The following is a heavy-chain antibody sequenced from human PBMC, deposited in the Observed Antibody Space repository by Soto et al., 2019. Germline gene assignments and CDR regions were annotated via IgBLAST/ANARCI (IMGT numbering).Heavy chain of an antibody. V-gene: IGHV5-51*01. CDR2: IYPGDSDT. CDR3: ARQYYDFWSGSCTGSSYFDL. Sequence: GESLKISCKGSGYSFTGYWIGWVRQMPGKGLEWMGIIYPGDSDTKYSPSYQGRVTISADTSIDTAYLQWNSLEASDTAMYYCARQYYDFWSGSCTGSSYFDLWGRGTLVTVSS. D-gene: IGHD3-3*01. CDR1: GYSFTGYW. J-gene: IGHJ2*01.